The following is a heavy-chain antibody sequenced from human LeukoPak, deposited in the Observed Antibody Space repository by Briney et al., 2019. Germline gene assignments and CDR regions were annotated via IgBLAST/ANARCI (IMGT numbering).Heavy chain of an antibody. CDR2: ISSSGSTI. D-gene: IGHD2-2*01. V-gene: IGHV3-11*01. CDR1: GFTFSDYY. CDR3: ARESLMEVVPADPNWFDP. Sequence: GGSLRLSCAASGFTFSDYYMSWIRQAPGKGLEWVSYISSSGSTIYYADSVKGRFTISRDNAKNSLYLQMNSLRAEDTAVYYCARESLMEVVPADPNWFDPWGQGTLVTVSS. J-gene: IGHJ5*02.